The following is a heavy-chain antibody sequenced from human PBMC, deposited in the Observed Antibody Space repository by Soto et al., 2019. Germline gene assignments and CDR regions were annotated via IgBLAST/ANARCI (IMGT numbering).Heavy chain of an antibody. CDR3: PRSAPYDY. CDR2: INPNGGST. Sequence: QVQLMQSGAEVKKPGASVRVSCKASGYTFTNYYVHWVRQAPGQGLEWMGFINPNGGSTTYAQKFQGRFTVTTDTSTRTVYMQLSSLRSEDTAVFYCPRSAPYDYWGQGTLLTVSS. CDR1: GYTFTNYY. J-gene: IGHJ4*02. V-gene: IGHV1-46*01.